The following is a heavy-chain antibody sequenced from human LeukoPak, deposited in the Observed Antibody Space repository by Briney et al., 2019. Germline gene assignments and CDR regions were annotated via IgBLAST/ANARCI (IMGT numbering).Heavy chain of an antibody. Sequence: EASVKVSCKASGGTFSSYAISWVRQAPGQGLEWMGGIIPIFGTANYAQKFQGRVTITADESTSTAYMELSSLRSEDTAVYYCARWTVAAFGFDPWGQGTLVTVSS. CDR2: IIPIFGTA. D-gene: IGHD6-13*01. J-gene: IGHJ5*02. CDR1: GGTFSSYA. V-gene: IGHV1-69*13. CDR3: ARWTVAAFGFDP.